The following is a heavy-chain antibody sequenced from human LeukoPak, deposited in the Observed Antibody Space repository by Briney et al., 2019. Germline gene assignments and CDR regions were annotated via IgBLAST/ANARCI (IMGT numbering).Heavy chain of an antibody. Sequence: GGSLRLSCAASGFTFDDYAMHWVRQAPGKGLEWVSGISWNSGSIGYADSARGRFTISRDNAKNSLYLQMNSLRAEDTTLYYCAKGTIEGPYYYDSSGYYNYRGQGTLVTVSS. V-gene: IGHV3-9*01. CDR1: GFTFDDYA. J-gene: IGHJ4*02. CDR3: AKGTIEGPYYYDSSGYYNY. D-gene: IGHD3-22*01. CDR2: ISWNSGSI.